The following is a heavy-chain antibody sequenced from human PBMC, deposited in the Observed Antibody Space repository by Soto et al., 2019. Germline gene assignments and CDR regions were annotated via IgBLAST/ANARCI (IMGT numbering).Heavy chain of an antibody. CDR1: GFTFSSYV. Sequence: EVQLLGSGGGLVQPGGSLRLSCVASGFTFSSYVMSWVRQAPGKRLEWVSTINGHGDTTYYADSMKGRFIISRDNSKNSLYLQMNSLRAEDTAVYYCARVPDLDYCSKTSCLYYFGYWGQGALVTVSS. CDR3: ARVPDLDYCSKTSCLYYFGY. J-gene: IGHJ4*02. V-gene: IGHV3-23*01. D-gene: IGHD2-2*01. CDR2: INGHGDTT.